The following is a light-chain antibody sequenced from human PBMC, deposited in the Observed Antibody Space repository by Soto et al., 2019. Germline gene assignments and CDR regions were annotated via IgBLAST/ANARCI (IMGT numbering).Light chain of an antibody. CDR2: SAS. J-gene: IGKJ1*01. CDR3: QHYNNWPRT. Sequence: ETVMTQTPATLSLSPGERATLTCWTSQSVSNHLAWYQQRPGQPPRLLLYSASTRATGVPPRFSGSGSGTEFTLTISSLQSEDSAVYYWQHYNNWPRTFGQGTKVEIK. CDR1: QSVSNH. V-gene: IGKV3-15*01.